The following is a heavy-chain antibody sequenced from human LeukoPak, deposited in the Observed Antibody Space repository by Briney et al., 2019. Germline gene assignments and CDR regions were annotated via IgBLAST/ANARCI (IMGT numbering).Heavy chain of an antibody. CDR1: GYTFTGYY. CDR2: INPTSFGT. Sequence: ASVKVSCKASGYTFTGYYIHWVRQAPGQGLEWMGWINPTSFGTKYEQKFQGRVTMTRDTSISTAYMELSRLRSDDTAVYYCARDLINYYDSGGAFDIWGQGTMVTVSS. V-gene: IGHV1-2*02. D-gene: IGHD3-22*01. CDR3: ARDLINYYDSGGAFDI. J-gene: IGHJ3*02.